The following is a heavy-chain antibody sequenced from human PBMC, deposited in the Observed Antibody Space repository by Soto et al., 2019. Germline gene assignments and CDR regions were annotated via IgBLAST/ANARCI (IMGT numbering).Heavy chain of an antibody. J-gene: IGHJ5*02. V-gene: IGHV3-21*01. D-gene: IGHD3-3*01. CDR3: ARERALTIFGVVIPNWFDP. CDR2: ISSSSSYI. Sequence: PGGSLRLSCAASGFTFSSYSMNWVRQAPGKGLEWVSSISSSSSYIYYADSVKGRFTISRDNAKNSLYLQMNSLRAEDTAVYYCARERALTIFGVVIPNWFDPWGQGTLVTVSS. CDR1: GFTFSSYS.